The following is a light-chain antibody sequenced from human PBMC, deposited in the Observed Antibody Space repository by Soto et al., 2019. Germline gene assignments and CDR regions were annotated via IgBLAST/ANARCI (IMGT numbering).Light chain of an antibody. CDR1: QSVSSN. CDR3: QQYNNWPPFLT. Sequence: EIVMTQSPATLSVSPGERATLSCRASQSVSSNLAWYQQKPGQAPRLHIYGASTRATGIPARFSGSGSGTEFTLTISSLQSEDFAVYYCQQYNNWPPFLTFGGGTKVEIK. V-gene: IGKV3-15*01. J-gene: IGKJ4*01. CDR2: GAS.